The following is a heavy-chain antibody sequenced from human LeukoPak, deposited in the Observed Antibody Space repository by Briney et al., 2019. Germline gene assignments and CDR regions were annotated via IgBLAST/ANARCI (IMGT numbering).Heavy chain of an antibody. J-gene: IGHJ4*02. V-gene: IGHV3-48*03. CDR2: ISSSGSTI. CDR1: GFTFSSYE. D-gene: IGHD1-26*01. CDR3: ARDVGATTSPFDY. Sequence: GGSLRLSCAASGFTFSSYEMNWVRQAPGKGLEWVSYISSSGSTIYYADSVKGRFTISRDNAKNSLYLQIDSLRAEDTAVYYCARDVGATTSPFDYWGQGTLVTVSS.